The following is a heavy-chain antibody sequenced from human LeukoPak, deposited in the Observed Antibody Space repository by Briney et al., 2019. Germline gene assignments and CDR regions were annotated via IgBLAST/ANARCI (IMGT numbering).Heavy chain of an antibody. D-gene: IGHD4-17*01. J-gene: IGHJ2*01. CDR1: GGSLSNHY. Sequence: SETLSLTCTVSGGSLSNHYWSWIRQSPGKGLEWIGRIYTTGSTNYNPSLKSRVTISIDTSKNQFSLKLSSVTAADTAVYYCARDGPTAYFGLWGRGTLVTVSS. CDR2: IYTTGST. CDR3: ARDGPTAYFGL. V-gene: IGHV4-4*08.